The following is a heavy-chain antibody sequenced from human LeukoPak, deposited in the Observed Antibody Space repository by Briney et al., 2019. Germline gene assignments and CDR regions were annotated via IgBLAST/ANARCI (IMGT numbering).Heavy chain of an antibody. J-gene: IGHJ4*02. CDR2: IFYSGST. CDR3: ARLYGDYGY. D-gene: IGHD4-17*01. CDR1: GGSISTSNYY. Sequence: SETLSLTCTVSGGSISTSNYYWGWIRQPPGKGLEWIGNIFYSGSTYYGPSLKSRLTISLDTSRSQFSLKLNSVTAADTAVYYCARLYGDYGYWGQGTLVTVSS. V-gene: IGHV4-39*07.